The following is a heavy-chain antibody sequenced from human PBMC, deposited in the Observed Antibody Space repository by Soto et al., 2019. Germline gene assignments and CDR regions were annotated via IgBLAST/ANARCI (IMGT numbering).Heavy chain of an antibody. CDR3: AKSRGPLVPAFDY. Sequence: PGGSLRLSCAASGFTFSSYGMHWVRQAPGKGLEWVAVISYDGSNKYYADSVKGRLTISRDNSKNTLYLQMNSLRAEDTAVYYCAKSRGPLVPAFDYWGQGTLVTVSS. V-gene: IGHV3-30*18. D-gene: IGHD6-6*01. CDR1: GFTFSSYG. J-gene: IGHJ4*02. CDR2: ISYDGSNK.